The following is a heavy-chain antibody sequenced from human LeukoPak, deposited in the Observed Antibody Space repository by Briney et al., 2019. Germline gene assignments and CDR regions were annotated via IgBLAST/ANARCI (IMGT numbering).Heavy chain of an antibody. CDR3: ARDGFLGPVTAYLDY. D-gene: IGHD2-21*02. CDR1: GFTVSSNY. Sequence: PGGSLRLSCAASGFTVSSNYMSWVRQAPGKGLVWVSRVKSDGSSTSYADSVKGRFTISRDNARNTLYLQMNSLRAEDTAVYYCARDGFLGPVTAYLDYWGQGTPVTVSS. CDR2: VKSDGSST. V-gene: IGHV3-74*01. J-gene: IGHJ4*02.